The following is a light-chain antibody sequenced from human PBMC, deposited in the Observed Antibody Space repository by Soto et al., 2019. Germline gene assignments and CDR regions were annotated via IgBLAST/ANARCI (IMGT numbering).Light chain of an antibody. CDR3: SSYTSILTRV. CDR1: SSDVGGYNY. Sequence: QSALTQPASVSGSPGQSITISCTGTSSDVGGYNYVSWYQQNPGKAPKLMIYEVSNRPSGVSNRFSGSKSGNTASLTISGLQAADEADCYCSSYTSILTRVFGGGTNLTVL. J-gene: IGLJ3*02. V-gene: IGLV2-14*01. CDR2: EVS.